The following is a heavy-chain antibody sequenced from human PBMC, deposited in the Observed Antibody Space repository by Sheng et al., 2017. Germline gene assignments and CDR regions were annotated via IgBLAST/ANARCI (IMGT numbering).Heavy chain of an antibody. Sequence: QVHLFQSGAEVKKPRSSVKVSCKASGGTFNRYCVSWVRQVPGHGLEWMGGIIFAFGTTNYAQDMQGRVTISADQSTNTVYMELSSLRSDDTGIYYCARHLATEAFDIWGPGTMVPSL. CDR3: ARHLATEAFDI. CDR1: GGTFNRYC. J-gene: IGHJ3*02. CDR2: IIFAFGTT. V-gene: IGHV1-69*13.